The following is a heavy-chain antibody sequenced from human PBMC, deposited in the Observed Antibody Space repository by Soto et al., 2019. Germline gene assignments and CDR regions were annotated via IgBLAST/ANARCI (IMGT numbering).Heavy chain of an antibody. CDR1: GLTFSSYW. Sequence: EVQLVESGEGLVQPGGSLRLSCAASGLTFSSYWMSWVCQAPGKGLEWVANIKQDGSEKFYVGSVKGRFTISRDNAKNSLFLQMNSLRAEDTAVYYCARDWLGGGHVWGQGTTVTVSS. CDR3: ARDWLGGGHV. CDR2: IKQDGSEK. D-gene: IGHD1-26*01. J-gene: IGHJ6*02. V-gene: IGHV3-7*05.